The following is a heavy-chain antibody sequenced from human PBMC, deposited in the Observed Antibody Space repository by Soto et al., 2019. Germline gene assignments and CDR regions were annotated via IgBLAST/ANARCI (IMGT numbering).Heavy chain of an antibody. Sequence: SETLSLTCSVSGDSISGSTYYWGWMRQPPGKGLEWIASFYYSGNTYYNPSLKSRVTISLDTSKNQFSLNLSSVTAADTALYYCARQGFGELHGLVDVWGQGTTVTVSS. CDR1: GDSISGSTYY. D-gene: IGHD3-10*01. J-gene: IGHJ6*02. CDR3: ARQGFGELHGLVDV. V-gene: IGHV4-39*01. CDR2: FYYSGNT.